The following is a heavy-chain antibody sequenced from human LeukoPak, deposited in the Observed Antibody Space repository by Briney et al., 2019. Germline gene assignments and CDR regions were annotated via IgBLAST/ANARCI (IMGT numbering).Heavy chain of an antibody. V-gene: IGHV1-18*01. CDR3: AREPLDTYYDILTGYYVDY. Sequence: GASVKVSCKASGYTFTSYGISWVRRAPGQGLEWMGWISAYNGNTNYAQKLQGRVTMTTDTSTSTAYMELRSLRSDDTAVYYCAREPLDTYYDILTGYYVDYWGQGTLVTVSS. J-gene: IGHJ4*02. CDR1: GYTFTSYG. CDR2: ISAYNGNT. D-gene: IGHD3-9*01.